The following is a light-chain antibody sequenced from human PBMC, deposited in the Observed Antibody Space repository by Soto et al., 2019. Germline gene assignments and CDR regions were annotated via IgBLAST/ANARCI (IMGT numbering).Light chain of an antibody. V-gene: IGKV3-20*01. CDR1: QSVSSSY. CDR3: QQYGGSPWT. J-gene: IGKJ1*01. CDR2: GAS. Sequence: EIVLTQSPGTLSLSPGERATLSCRASQSVSSSYLAWYQQKPGQAPRLLIYGASNRATGIPDRISGSGSGTDFTLTISRLEPEDFAVYYCQQYGGSPWTFGQGTKVEIK.